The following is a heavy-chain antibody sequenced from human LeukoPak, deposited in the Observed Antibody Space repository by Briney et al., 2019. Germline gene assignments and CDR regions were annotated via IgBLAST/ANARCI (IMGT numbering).Heavy chain of an antibody. V-gene: IGHV3-23*01. Sequence: GGSLRLSCAASGFPFSSYAMSWVRQAPGKGLEWVSGISTNGGSTSYADSVKGRFTISRDNPRNTLYMEMNSLRAEDTAVYYCAKTRQWLVRSDFDYWGQGTLVTVSS. CDR2: ISTNGGST. D-gene: IGHD6-19*01. CDR1: GFPFSSYA. CDR3: AKTRQWLVRSDFDY. J-gene: IGHJ4*02.